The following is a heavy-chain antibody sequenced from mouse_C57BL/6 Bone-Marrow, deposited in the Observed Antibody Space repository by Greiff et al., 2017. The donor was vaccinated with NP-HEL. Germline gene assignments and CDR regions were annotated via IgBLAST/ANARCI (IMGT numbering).Heavy chain of an antibody. CDR1: GFTFSDYY. CDR2: INYDGSST. J-gene: IGHJ2*01. Sequence: EVKLVESEGGLVQPGSSMKLSCTASGFTFSDYYMAWVRQVPEKGLEWVANINYDGSSTYYLDSLKSRFIISRDNAKNILYLQMSSLKSEDTATYYCARDNHYGSSIFDYWGQGTTLTVSS. D-gene: IGHD1-1*01. CDR3: ARDNHYGSSIFDY. V-gene: IGHV5-16*01.